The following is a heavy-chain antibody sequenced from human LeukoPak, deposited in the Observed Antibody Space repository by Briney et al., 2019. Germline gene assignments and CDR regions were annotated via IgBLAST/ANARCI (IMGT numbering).Heavy chain of an antibody. J-gene: IGHJ4*02. CDR3: ATGGPWYGELRSAFDY. CDR2: IYYSGST. Sequence: YPSETLSLTCTVSGGSISSSSYYWGWVRQPPGKGLGWIGSIYYSGSTYYNPSLKSRVTISVDTSKNQFPLKLSSVTAADTAVYYCATGGPWYGELRSAFDYWGQGTLVTVSS. V-gene: IGHV4-39*06. CDR1: GGSISSSSYY. D-gene: IGHD3-10*01.